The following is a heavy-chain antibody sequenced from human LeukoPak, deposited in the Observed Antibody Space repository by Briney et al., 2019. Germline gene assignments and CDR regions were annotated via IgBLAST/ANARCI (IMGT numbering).Heavy chain of an antibody. V-gene: IGHV4-34*01. J-gene: IGHJ4*02. D-gene: IGHD3-10*01. CDR3: ARGFRGPNFDY. CDR1: GKSFTDYY. CDR2: INHAGST. Sequence: PSETLSLTCAVYGKSFTDYYWSWIRQPPEKGLEWIGEINHAGSTTYNPSLKTRVTISGDTSKNQFSLKLSSVTAADTAVYYCARGFRGPNFDYWGQGTLVTVSS.